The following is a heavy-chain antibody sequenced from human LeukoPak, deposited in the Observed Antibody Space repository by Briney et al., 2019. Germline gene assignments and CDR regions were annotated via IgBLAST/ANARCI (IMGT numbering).Heavy chain of an antibody. D-gene: IGHD3-3*01. CDR3: ARDLNTYYDFWSGIDY. CDR2: INPNSGGT. CDR1: GYTFTGYY. J-gene: IGHJ4*02. V-gene: IGHV1-2*02. Sequence: ASVKVSCKASGYTFTGYYMHWVRQAPGQGLEWMGWINPNSGGTNYAQKLQGRVTMTTDTSTSTAYMELRSLRSDDTAVYYYARDLNTYYDFWSGIDYWGQGTLVTVSS.